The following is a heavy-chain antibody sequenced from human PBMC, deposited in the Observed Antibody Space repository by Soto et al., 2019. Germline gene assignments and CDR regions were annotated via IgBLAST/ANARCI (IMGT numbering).Heavy chain of an antibody. CDR3: ARGGYYYDSSGYYILDY. Sequence: LRLSCAASGFTFSSYGMHWVRQAPCKGLEWVAVIWYDGSNKYYADSVKGRLTISRDNSKNTLYLQMNSLRAEDTAVYYCARGGYYYDSSGYYILDYWGQGTLVTVSS. CDR2: IWYDGSNK. J-gene: IGHJ4*02. V-gene: IGHV3-33*01. CDR1: GFTFSSYG. D-gene: IGHD3-22*01.